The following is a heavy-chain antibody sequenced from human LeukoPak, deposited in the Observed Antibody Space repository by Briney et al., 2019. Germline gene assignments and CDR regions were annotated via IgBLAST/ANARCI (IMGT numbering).Heavy chain of an antibody. J-gene: IGHJ5*02. CDR1: GGSFSGYY. D-gene: IGHD3-10*01. V-gene: IGHV4-34*01. CDR3: ARGRYYYGSGSYPRGGNWFDP. CDR2: INHSGST. Sequence: SETLSLTCAVYGGSFSGYYWSWIRQPPGKGLEWIGEINHSGSTNYNPSLKSRVTISVDTSKNQFSLKLSSVAAADTAVYYCARGRYYYGSGSYPRGGNWFDPWGQGTLVTVSS.